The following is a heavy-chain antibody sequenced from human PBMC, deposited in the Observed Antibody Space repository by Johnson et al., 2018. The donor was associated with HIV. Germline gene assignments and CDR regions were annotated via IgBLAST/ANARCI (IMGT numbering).Heavy chain of an antibody. J-gene: IGHJ3*02. Sequence: VQLVESGGGLVKPGGSLRLSCAASGFTFSNAWMSWVRQAPGKGLEWVSYISSSGSTIYYGDSVKGRFTISRDNAKKILYLQMNSLRAEDTAVYYCASPNWGGAFDIWGQGTMVTVSS. D-gene: IGHD2-21*01. CDR3: ASPNWGGAFDI. CDR1: GFTFSNAW. V-gene: IGHV3-11*04. CDR2: ISSSGSTI.